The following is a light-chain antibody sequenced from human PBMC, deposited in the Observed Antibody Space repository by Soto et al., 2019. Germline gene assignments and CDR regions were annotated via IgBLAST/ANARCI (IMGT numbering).Light chain of an antibody. Sequence: AIQLTQSPSSLSASVGDRVTITCRASQGISSALAWYQQKPGKAPKLLIYDASSLESGVPSRFSGSGSGTVFTLTISSLQPEDFATYYCQQSWAFGQGTKVDIK. V-gene: IGKV1-13*02. CDR3: QQSWA. CDR2: DAS. CDR1: QGISSA. J-gene: IGKJ1*01.